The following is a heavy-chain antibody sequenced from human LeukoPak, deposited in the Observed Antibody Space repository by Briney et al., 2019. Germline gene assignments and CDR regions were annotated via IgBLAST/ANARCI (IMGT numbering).Heavy chain of an antibody. CDR3: ARGVRGALGQNAFDI. CDR2: ISSSSSYI. J-gene: IGHJ3*02. V-gene: IGHV3-21*06. CDR1: GFTFSGYS. D-gene: IGHD1-26*01. Sequence: GGSLRLSCAAPGFTFSGYSMNWVRHPRGRGLDWVSSISSSSSYIYYADSVKGRFTISRDNAKNSVYLQMNSLRAEDTVLYYCARGVRGALGQNAFDIWGQGTMVTVSS.